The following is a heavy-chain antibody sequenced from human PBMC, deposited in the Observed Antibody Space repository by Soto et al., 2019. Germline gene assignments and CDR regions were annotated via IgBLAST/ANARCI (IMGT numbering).Heavy chain of an antibody. V-gene: IGHV1-69*01. CDR2: IIPMFAAT. CDR3: ARGAIVAVPAALSSYHDYTNYRFDS. Sequence: QVQLAQSGAEMTKPGSSVKVSCGASGGSFSDFGFSWVRQAPGQGLEWMGGIIPMFAATKYAQRLQDRVTITADESTNTVYLALNILTSEDTAIYYCARGAIVAVPAALSSYHDYTNYRFDSWGQGTLVTVSS. D-gene: IGHD2-15*01. CDR1: GGSFSDFG. J-gene: IGHJ4*02.